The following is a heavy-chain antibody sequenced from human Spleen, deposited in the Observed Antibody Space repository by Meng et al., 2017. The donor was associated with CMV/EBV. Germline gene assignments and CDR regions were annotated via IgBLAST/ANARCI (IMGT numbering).Heavy chain of an antibody. V-gene: IGHV4-61*08. D-gene: IGHD5-12*01. Sequence: SETLSLTCTVSGVSVSSGVYYWNWIRQPPGKGLEWIGYLSDIGRTNYRSSLRTRVTISADPSQNKFSLRLNSVTAAETAVYYCATARGLDRFDSWGQGTLVTVSS. J-gene: IGHJ5*01. CDR1: GVSVSSGVYY. CDR3: ATARGLDRFDS. CDR2: LSDIGRT.